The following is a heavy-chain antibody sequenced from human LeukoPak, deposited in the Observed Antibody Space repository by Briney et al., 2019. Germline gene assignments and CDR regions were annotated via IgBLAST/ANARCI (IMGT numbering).Heavy chain of an antibody. D-gene: IGHD5-12*01. Sequence: GESLRLSCAASGLTFSSYEMNWVRQAPGKGLEWVSYISSSGSTIYYADSVKGRFTISRDNAKNSLYLQMNSLRAEDTAVYYCARHIGIVAANYFDYWGQGTLVTVSS. CDR2: ISSSGSTI. J-gene: IGHJ4*02. CDR3: ARHIGIVAANYFDY. CDR1: GLTFSSYE. V-gene: IGHV3-48*03.